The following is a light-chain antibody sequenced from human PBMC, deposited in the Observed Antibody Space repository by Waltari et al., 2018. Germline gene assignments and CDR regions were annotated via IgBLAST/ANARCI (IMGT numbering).Light chain of an antibody. J-gene: IGLJ2*01. CDR2: GVS. Sequence: QSALTQPASVSGSPGQSITISCTGTSSDVGGYNYVSWYQQHPVKAPKLMIYGVSNRPLGVSNRFAVAMSGNTASLTISGLQAEDEADYYVSSYTSSSTVVFGGGTKLTVL. V-gene: IGLV2-14*01. CDR3: SSYTSSSTVV. CDR1: SSDVGGYNY.